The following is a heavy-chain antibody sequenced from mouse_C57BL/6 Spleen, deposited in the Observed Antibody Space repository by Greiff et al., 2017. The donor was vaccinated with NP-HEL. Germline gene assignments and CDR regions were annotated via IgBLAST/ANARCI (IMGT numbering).Heavy chain of an antibody. CDR1: GYTFTSYW. D-gene: IGHD2-4*01. V-gene: IGHV1-52*01. CDR3: ARGGITGYYYARDY. Sequence: VQLQQPGAELVRPGSSVKLSCKASGYTFTSYWMHWVKQRPIQGLEWIGNIDPSDSETHYNQKFKDKATLTVDKSSSTAYMQLSSLTSEDSAVYYCARGGITGYYYARDYWGQGTSVTVSS. J-gene: IGHJ4*01. CDR2: IDPSDSET.